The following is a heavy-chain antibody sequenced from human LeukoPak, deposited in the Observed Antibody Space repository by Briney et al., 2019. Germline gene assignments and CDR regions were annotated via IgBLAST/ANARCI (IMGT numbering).Heavy chain of an antibody. V-gene: IGHV3-21*01. CDR2: MSRRSSYI. CDR1: GFTFSDYS. J-gene: IGHJ6*03. D-gene: IGHD3-10*01. CDR3: AREVQYYSGSGSQNMDV. Sequence: GGSLRLSCAASGFTFSDYSMNWVRQAPGQGLEWVSSMSRRSSYIYYADSLKGRFTISRDNAKNSLYLQMNSLRAEDTAVYYCAREVQYYSGSGSQNMDVWGKGTTVPVSS.